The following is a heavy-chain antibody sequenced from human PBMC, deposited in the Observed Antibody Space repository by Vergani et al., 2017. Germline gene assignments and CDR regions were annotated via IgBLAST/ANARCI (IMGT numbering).Heavy chain of an antibody. D-gene: IGHD5-18*01. CDR1: GGSISSSSYY. V-gene: IGHV4-39*01. CDR2: VYYSGNT. Sequence: QLQLQESGPGLVKPSETLSLTCTVSGGSISSSSYYWGWIRQPPGKGLEWIGSVYYSGNTYYNPSLKSRVTISVDTSKNQCSLKLSSVTAADTAVYYCALRGCSYGQSRYYYYGMDVWGQGTTVTVSS. J-gene: IGHJ6*02. CDR3: ALRGCSYGQSRYYYYGMDV.